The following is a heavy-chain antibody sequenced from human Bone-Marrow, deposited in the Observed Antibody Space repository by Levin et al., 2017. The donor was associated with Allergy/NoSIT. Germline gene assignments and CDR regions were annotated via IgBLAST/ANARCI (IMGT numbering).Heavy chain of an antibody. CDR2: ISWNSGSI. V-gene: IGHV3-9*01. CDR1: GFTFDDYV. CDR3: AKDRYSSNWYCFDY. J-gene: IGHJ4*02. Sequence: GGSLRLSCAASGFTFDDYVMHWVRQAPGKGLEWVSGISWNSGSIAYADSVKGRFPISRDNAKNSLYLQMNSLRAEDTAVYYCAKDRYSSNWYCFDYWGQGTLVTVSS. D-gene: IGHD6-13*01.